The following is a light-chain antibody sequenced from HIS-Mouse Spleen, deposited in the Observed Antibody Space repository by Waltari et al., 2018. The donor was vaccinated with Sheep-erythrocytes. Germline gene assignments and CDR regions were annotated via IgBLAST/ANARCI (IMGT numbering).Light chain of an antibody. V-gene: IGKV1D-13*01. J-gene: IGKJ1*01. CDR1: QSISSA. CDR2: DAS. Sequence: AIQLTQSPSSLSASVGDRVTITCRASQSISSALAWYQQKPGKAPKLLVYDASSLESGVPSRFSGSGSGTDFTLTISSLQPEDFATYYCQQFNNYPRTFGQGTKVEIK. CDR3: QQFNNYPRT.